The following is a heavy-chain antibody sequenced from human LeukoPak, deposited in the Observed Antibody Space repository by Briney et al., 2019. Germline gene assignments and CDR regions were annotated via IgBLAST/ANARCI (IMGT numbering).Heavy chain of an antibody. CDR2: ISGSGGST. V-gene: IGHV3-23*01. CDR1: GFTFSDYY. Sequence: PGGSLRLSCAASGFTFSDYYMSWIRQAPGKGLEWVSAISGSGGSTYYADSVKGRFTISRDNAKNSLYLQMNSLRAEDTALYYCAKGASSSGYYYFDYWGQGTLVTVSS. J-gene: IGHJ4*02. D-gene: IGHD3-22*01. CDR3: AKGASSSGYYYFDY.